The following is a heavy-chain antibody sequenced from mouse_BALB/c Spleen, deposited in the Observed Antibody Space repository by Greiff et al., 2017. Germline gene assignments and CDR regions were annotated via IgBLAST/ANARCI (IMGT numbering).Heavy chain of an antibody. Sequence: EVKLVESGGGLVKPGGSLKLSCAASGFTFSDYYMYWVRQTPEKRLEWVATISDGGSYTYYPDSVKGRFTISRDNAKNNLYLQMSSLKSEDTAMYYCASHYYDYDGAFAYWGQGTLVTVSA. J-gene: IGHJ3*01. CDR1: GFTFSDYY. V-gene: IGHV5-4*02. D-gene: IGHD2-4*01. CDR2: ISDGGSYT. CDR3: ASHYYDYDGAFAY.